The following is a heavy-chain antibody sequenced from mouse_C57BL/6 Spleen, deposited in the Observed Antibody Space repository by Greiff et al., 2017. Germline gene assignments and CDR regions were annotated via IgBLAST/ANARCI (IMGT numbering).Heavy chain of an antibody. J-gene: IGHJ2*01. D-gene: IGHD2-4*01. Sequence: VQLHQSGPELVKPGASVKISCKASGYTFTDYYMNWVKQSHGKSLEWIGDINPNNGGTSYNQKFKGKATLTVDKSSSTAYMELRSLTSEDSAVYYCARGYDYGDFDYWGQGTTLTVSS. V-gene: IGHV1-26*01. CDR3: ARGYDYGDFDY. CDR2: INPNNGGT. CDR1: GYTFTDYY.